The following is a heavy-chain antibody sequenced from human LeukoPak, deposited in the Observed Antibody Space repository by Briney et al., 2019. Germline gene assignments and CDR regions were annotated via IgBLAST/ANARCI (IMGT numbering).Heavy chain of an antibody. V-gene: IGHV3-21*01. CDR3: AREAGMAFDP. D-gene: IGHD2-8*01. CDR2: ISSSSSYI. J-gene: IGHJ5*02. CDR1: GFTFSSYS. Sequence: GGSLRLSCAASGFTFSSYSMNWVRQAPGKGLEWVSSISSSSSYIYYADSVKGRFTISRDNAKNSLYLQVNSLRAEDTAVYYCAREAGMAFDPWGQGTLVTVSS.